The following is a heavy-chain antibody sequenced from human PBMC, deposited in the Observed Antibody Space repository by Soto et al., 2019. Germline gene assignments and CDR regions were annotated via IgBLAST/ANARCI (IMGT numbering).Heavy chain of an antibody. D-gene: IGHD6-6*01. CDR3: AKESYSSSYYYYGMDV. J-gene: IGHJ6*02. CDR1: GFTFSSYG. Sequence: GGSLRLSCAASGFTFSSYGMHWVRQVPGEGLEWVAVISYDGSNKYYADSVKGRFTISRDNSKNTLFLQMNSLRGEDTAVYYCAKESYSSSYYYYGMDVWGQGTTVTVSS. CDR2: ISYDGSNK. V-gene: IGHV3-30*18.